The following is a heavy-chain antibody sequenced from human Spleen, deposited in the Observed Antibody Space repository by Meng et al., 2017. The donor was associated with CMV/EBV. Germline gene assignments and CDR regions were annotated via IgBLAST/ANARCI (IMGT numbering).Heavy chain of an antibody. CDR2: IKQDGSEK. CDR3: AREGRGDSYYFDY. D-gene: IGHD2-21*02. CDR1: GFTFSSYW. J-gene: IGHJ4*02. Sequence: AASGFTFSSYWMSWVRQAPGKGLEWVANIKQDGSEKYYVDSVKGRFTISRDNAKNSLYLQMNSLRAEDTAVYYCAREGRGDSYYFDYWGQGTLVTVSS. V-gene: IGHV3-7*01.